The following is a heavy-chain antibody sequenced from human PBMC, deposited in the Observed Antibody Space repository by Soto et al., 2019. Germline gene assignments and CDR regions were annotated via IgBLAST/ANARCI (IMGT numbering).Heavy chain of an antibody. D-gene: IGHD3-22*01. CDR1: GGSISSSSYY. J-gene: IGHJ4*02. Sequence: SETLSLTCTVSGGSISSSSYYWGWIRQPPGKGLEWIGSIYYSGSTYYNPSLKSRVTISVDTSKNQFSLKLSSVTAADTAVYYCARHVDYYDSSGSDYWGQGTLVTVYS. CDR2: IYYSGST. V-gene: IGHV4-39*01. CDR3: ARHVDYYDSSGSDY.